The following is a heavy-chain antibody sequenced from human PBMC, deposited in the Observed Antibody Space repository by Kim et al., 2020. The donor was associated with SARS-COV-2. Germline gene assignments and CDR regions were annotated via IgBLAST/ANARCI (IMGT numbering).Heavy chain of an antibody. J-gene: IGHJ6*02. CDR3: ARADIVATTPQGPLYAEEEEYYGMDV. CDR2: ISSSGSTI. V-gene: IGHV3-48*03. CDR1: GFTFSSYE. D-gene: IGHD5-12*01. Sequence: GGSLRLSCAASGFTFSSYEMNWVRQAPGKGLEWVSYISSSGSTIYYADSVKGRFTISRDNAKNSLYLQMNSLRAEDTAVYYCARADIVATTPQGPLYAEEEEYYGMDVWGQGTTVTVSS.